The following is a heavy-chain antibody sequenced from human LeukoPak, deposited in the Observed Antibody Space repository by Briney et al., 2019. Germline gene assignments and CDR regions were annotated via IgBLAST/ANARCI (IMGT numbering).Heavy chain of an antibody. CDR1: GYTFTGYF. V-gene: IGHV1-2*02. CDR3: ARETTTIHY. D-gene: IGHD4-11*01. CDR2: INPNSGDT. J-gene: IGHJ4*02. Sequence: ASVQVSCKASGYTFTGYFMHWVRQAPGQGLEWMGWINPNSGDTNYAQKFQGRVTMTRDTSISTAYMELSRLRSDDTAVYYCARETTTIHYWGQGTLVTVSS.